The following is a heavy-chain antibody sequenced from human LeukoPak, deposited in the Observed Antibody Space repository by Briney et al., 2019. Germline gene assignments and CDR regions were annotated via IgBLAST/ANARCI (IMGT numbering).Heavy chain of an antibody. D-gene: IGHD3-22*01. Sequence: SETLSLTCTVSGYSISSTYYWGWIRQPPGKGLEWIGSIYHSGSAYYNPSLESRVTISVDTSKNQFSLKLSSVTAADTAVYYCAGRPPGMHYYDSSVTPEPEIDYWGQGTLVTVSS. CDR2: IYHSGSA. J-gene: IGHJ4*02. CDR1: GYSISSTYY. CDR3: AGRPPGMHYYDSSVTPEPEIDY. V-gene: IGHV4-38-2*02.